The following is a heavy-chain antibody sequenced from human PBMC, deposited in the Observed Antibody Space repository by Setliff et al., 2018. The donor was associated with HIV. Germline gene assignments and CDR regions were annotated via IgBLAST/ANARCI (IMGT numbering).Heavy chain of an antibody. D-gene: IGHD6-13*01. J-gene: IGHJ5*02. CDR2: IDASANT. CDR1: GSSISSNYY. CDR3: ARIGSGWSVGWFDP. Sequence: SETLSLTCTVSGSSISSNYYWAWIRQAPGKGLEWIGCIDASANTYYIPSLKSRATISINTSKNQLSLKLRSVPAADTAVYYCARIGSGWSVGWFDPWGRGTLVTVSS. V-gene: IGHV4-38-2*02.